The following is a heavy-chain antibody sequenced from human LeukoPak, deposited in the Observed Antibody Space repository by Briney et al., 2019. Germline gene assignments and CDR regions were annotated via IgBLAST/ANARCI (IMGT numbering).Heavy chain of an antibody. Sequence: SETLSLTCTVSGGSISSYYWSWIRQPPGKGLEWIGYIYYSGSTNYNPSLKSRVTISVDTSKNQFSLKLSSVTAAATAVYYCARDPPSGAFDIWGQGTMVTVSS. CDR3: ARDPPSGAFDI. V-gene: IGHV4-59*01. D-gene: IGHD6-25*01. J-gene: IGHJ3*02. CDR2: IYYSGST. CDR1: GGSISSYY.